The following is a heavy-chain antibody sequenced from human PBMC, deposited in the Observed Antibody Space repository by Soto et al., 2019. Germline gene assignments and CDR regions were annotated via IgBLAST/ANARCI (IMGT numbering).Heavy chain of an antibody. D-gene: IGHD3-3*01. CDR2: ISADGSDK. CDR3: VKGSDVARQELDY. Sequence: QVQLVESGGGVVQPGRSLRLSCAASEFTFSNFGMHWVRQAPGKGLEWVAAISADGSDKYFSGSVKGRFTISRDNSKNTLFLQMNSLRVEDTAVYYCVKGSDVARQELDYWCQGTLVTVSS. CDR1: EFTFSNFG. V-gene: IGHV3-30*18. J-gene: IGHJ4*02.